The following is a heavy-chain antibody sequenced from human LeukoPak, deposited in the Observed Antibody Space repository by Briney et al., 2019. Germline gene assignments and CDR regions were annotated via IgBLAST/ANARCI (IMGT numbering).Heavy chain of an antibody. J-gene: IGHJ4*02. CDR2: IRSKANSYAT. D-gene: IGHD5-12*01. CDR1: GFTFSGSA. Sequence: PGGSLRLSCAASGFTFSGSAMHWVRQASGKGLEWVGRIRSKANSYATAYAASVKGRFTISRDDSKNTAYLQMNSLKTEDTAVYYCTSRQWLRLGFVNYWGQGTLVTVSS. CDR3: TSRQWLRLGFVNY. V-gene: IGHV3-73*01.